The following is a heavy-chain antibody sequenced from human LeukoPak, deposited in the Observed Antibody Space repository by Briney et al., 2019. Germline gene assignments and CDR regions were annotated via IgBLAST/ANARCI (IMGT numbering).Heavy chain of an antibody. CDR3: ARRYYGSGSSFDY. V-gene: IGHV5-51*01. CDR2: IYPGDSDT. CDR1: GYIFTSYW. J-gene: IGHJ4*02. Sequence: GASLKISCKGSGYIFTSYWVGWVRQLPGKGLEWMGIIYPGDSDTRYSPSFQGQVTISADKSISTAYLQWSSLKASDTAMYYCARRYYGSGSSFDYWGQGTLVTVSS. D-gene: IGHD3-10*01.